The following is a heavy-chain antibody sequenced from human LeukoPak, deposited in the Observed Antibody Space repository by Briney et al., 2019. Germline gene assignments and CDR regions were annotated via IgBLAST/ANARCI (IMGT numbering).Heavy chain of an antibody. CDR3: ARGTYDYSNYFDY. CDR2: IYYSGST. Sequence: SETLSLTCTVSGGSISGSSYYWGWIRQPPGKGLEWIGSIYYSGSTYYNPSLKSRVTISVDTSKNQFSLKLSSVTAADTAVYYCARGTYDYSNYFDYWGQGTLVTVSS. D-gene: IGHD4-11*01. J-gene: IGHJ4*02. CDR1: GGSISGSSYY. V-gene: IGHV4-39*01.